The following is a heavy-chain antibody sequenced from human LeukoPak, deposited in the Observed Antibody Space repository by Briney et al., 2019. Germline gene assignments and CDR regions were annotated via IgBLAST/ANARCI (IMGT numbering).Heavy chain of an antibody. J-gene: IGHJ6*03. D-gene: IGHD5-12*01. V-gene: IGHV5-51*01. CDR3: ARLPGGYSGYEDYYYYYMDV. Sequence: GESLKISCKGSGYSFTSYWIGWVRQMPGKGLEWMGIIYPGDSDTRYSPSFQGQVTISADKSISTAYLQWSSLKASDTAMYHCARLPGGYSGYEDYYYYYMDVWGKGTTVTVSS. CDR2: IYPGDSDT. CDR1: GYSFTSYW.